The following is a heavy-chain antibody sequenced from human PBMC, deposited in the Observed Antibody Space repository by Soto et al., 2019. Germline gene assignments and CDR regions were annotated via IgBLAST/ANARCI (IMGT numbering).Heavy chain of an antibody. V-gene: IGHV4-39*01. CDR1: GGSISSSSYY. Sequence: QLQLQESGPGLVKPSETLSLTCTVSGGSISSSSYYWGWIRQPPGKGLEWIGSIYYSGSTYYNPSLESRVTTPVDTSNTQFPLKLRSVTAADPAVYYCARLQPPEVPQCRRILLWLGFDYWGQGTLVTVSS. CDR2: IYYSGST. J-gene: IGHJ4*02. D-gene: IGHD5-18*01. CDR3: ARLQPPEVPQCRRILLWLGFDY.